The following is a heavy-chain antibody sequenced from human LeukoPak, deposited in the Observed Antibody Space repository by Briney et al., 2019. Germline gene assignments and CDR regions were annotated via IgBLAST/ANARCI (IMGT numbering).Heavy chain of an antibody. D-gene: IGHD2-15*01. CDR3: AKAGGYCSGGSCYYFQH. V-gene: IGHV3-21*04. CDR2: ISSSSSYI. J-gene: IGHJ1*01. CDR1: GFTFSSYS. Sequence: GGSLRLSCAASGFTFSSYSMNWVRQAPGKGLEWVSSISSSSSYIYYADSVKGRFTISRDNAKNSLYLQMNSLRAEDTAVYYCAKAGGYCSGGSCYYFQHWGQGTLVTVSS.